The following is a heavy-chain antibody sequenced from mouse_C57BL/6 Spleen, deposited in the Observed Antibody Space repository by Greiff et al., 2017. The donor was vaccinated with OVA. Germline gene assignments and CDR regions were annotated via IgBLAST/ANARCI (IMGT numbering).Heavy chain of an antibody. CDR1: GFSLTSYG. J-gene: IGHJ4*01. V-gene: IGHV2-6-1*01. CDR3: ARQDTVVSYYAMDY. D-gene: IGHD1-1*01. CDR2: IWSDGST. Sequence: QVQLQQSGPGLVAPSQSLSITCTVSGFSLTSYGVHWVRQPPGKGLEWLVVIWSDGSTTYNSALKSRLSISKDNSKSQVFLKMNSLQTDDTAMYYCARQDTVVSYYAMDYWGQGTSVTVSS.